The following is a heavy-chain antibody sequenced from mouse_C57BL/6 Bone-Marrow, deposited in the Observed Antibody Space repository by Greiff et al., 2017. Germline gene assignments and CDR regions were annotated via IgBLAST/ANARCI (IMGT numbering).Heavy chain of an antibody. D-gene: IGHD1-1*01. CDR3: ARSGYYGSPCAY. V-gene: IGHV1-81*01. CDR2: IYPRSGNT. Sequence: VQLQQSGAELARPGASVKLSCKASGYTFTSYGISWVKQRTGQGLEWIGEIYPRSGNTYYNEKFKGKATLTADKSSSTEYMELRSLTSEDSAVYFCARSGYYGSPCAYWGQGTLVTVSA. CDR1: GYTFTSYG. J-gene: IGHJ3*01.